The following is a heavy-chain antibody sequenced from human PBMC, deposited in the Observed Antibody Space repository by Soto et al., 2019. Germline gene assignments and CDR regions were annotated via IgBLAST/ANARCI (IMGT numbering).Heavy chain of an antibody. J-gene: IGHJ4*02. D-gene: IGHD6-19*01. CDR2: TYYNGDT. CDR3: ARGPGYIDGWRTFDF. V-gene: IGHV4-61*08. CDR1: DDSFRGDDYY. Sequence: PSETLSLTCTVSDDSFRGDDYYWSWIRQPLGKGPEWIGYTYYNGDTKYNPALKSRVTMSVDTSRNQFSLRLSSVTAADTAVYSCARGPGYIDGWRTFDFWGRGILVTVSS.